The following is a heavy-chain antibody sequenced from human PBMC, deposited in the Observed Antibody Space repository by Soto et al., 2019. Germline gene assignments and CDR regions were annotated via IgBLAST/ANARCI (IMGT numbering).Heavy chain of an antibody. CDR3: ARALREGLPIYYFDS. CDR2: IFWNDAR. J-gene: IGHJ4*02. CDR1: GFSLSKARMG. V-gene: IGHV2-26*01. D-gene: IGHD1-26*01. Sequence: QVTLKESGPVLVKPTETLTLTCTVSGFSLSKARMGVSWIRQPPGKALEWLAHIFWNDARSYNTSLKSRLAISMDTSKSQVVLTMTNVDPVDTGTYFCARALREGLPIYYFDSWGQGTLVTVSS.